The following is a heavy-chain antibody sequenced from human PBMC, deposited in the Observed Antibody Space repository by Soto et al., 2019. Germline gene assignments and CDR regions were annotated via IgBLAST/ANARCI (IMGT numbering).Heavy chain of an antibody. D-gene: IGHD6-13*01. CDR3: ARDKIYSSKGFDY. Sequence: SETLSLTCTVSGGSTSSSSYYWGWIRQPPGKGLEWIGSIYYSGSTYYNPSLKSRVTISVDTSKNQFSLKLSSVTAADTAVYYCARDKIYSSKGFDYWGQGTLVTVSS. J-gene: IGHJ4*02. CDR1: GGSTSSSSYY. CDR2: IYYSGST. V-gene: IGHV4-39*02.